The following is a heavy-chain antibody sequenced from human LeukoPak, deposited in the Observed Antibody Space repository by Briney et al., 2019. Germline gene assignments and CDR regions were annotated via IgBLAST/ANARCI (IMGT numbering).Heavy chain of an antibody. J-gene: IGHJ4*02. Sequence: PGGSLRLSCAASGFTFISYAMSWIRQAPGKGLEWVSYISSSGNTTYNADSVKGRFSITRDNAKNSLYLQMNSLRAEDTAVYYCARDGGSAWFLDYWGQGTLVTVSS. CDR1: GFTFISYA. V-gene: IGHV3-11*04. CDR3: ARDGGSAWFLDY. CDR2: ISSSGNTT. D-gene: IGHD6-19*01.